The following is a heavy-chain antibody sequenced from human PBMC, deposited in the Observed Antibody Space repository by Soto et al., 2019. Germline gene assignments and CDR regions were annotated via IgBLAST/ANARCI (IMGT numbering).Heavy chain of an antibody. V-gene: IGHV1-18*01. CDR3: ARVIMVTYCSGGSCYSRGGDY. J-gene: IGHJ4*02. CDR1: GYTFTSYG. CDR2: ISAYNGNT. D-gene: IGHD2-15*01. Sequence: ASVKVSCKASGYTFTSYGISWVRQAPGQGLEWMGWISAYNGNTNYAQKLQGRVTMTTDTSTSTAYMELRSLRSDDTAVYYCARVIMVTYCSGGSCYSRGGDYWGQGTLVTVSS.